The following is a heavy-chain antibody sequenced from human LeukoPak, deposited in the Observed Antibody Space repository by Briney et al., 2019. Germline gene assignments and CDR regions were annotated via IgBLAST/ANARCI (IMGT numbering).Heavy chain of an antibody. CDR2: IYYSGST. Sequence: SATLSLTCTVSGGSISSYYWSWIRQPPGKGLEWIGYIYYSGSTNYNPSLKSRVTISVDTSKHQFSLKLSSVTAADTAVYYCARAWGGQWLGYYYYYYGMDVWGQGTTVTVSS. D-gene: IGHD6-19*01. CDR1: GGSISSYY. J-gene: IGHJ6*02. CDR3: ARAWGGQWLGYYYYYYGMDV. V-gene: IGHV4-59*01.